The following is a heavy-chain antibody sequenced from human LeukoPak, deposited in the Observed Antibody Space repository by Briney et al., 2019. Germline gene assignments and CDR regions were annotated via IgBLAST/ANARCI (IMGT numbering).Heavy chain of an antibody. CDR3: ARGGGAFCGSDCHRNFDY. CDR2: IYSDGST. Sequence: GGSLRLSCAASGFTVSNSYMSWVRQAPGKGLEWVSVIYSDGSTFYTNSVKGRFTISRVNSQNTLSLQMNSLRAEDTAVYYCARGGGAFCGSDCHRNFDYWGQGTLVTVSS. CDR1: GFTVSNSY. D-gene: IGHD2-21*02. J-gene: IGHJ4*02. V-gene: IGHV3-53*01.